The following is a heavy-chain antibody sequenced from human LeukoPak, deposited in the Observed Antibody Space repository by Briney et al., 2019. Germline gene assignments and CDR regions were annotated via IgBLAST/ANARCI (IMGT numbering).Heavy chain of an antibody. Sequence: SETLSLTCTVSGGSMYNSDYYWSWIRQPPGKGLEWIGYIFYSGSTNYNPSLKSRVTISVDTSKNQFSLNLNSVTAADTAVYYCAGAGSWTGYFDYWGQGTLVTVSS. V-gene: IGHV4-61*08. CDR1: GGSMYNSDYY. CDR3: AGAGSWTGYFDY. D-gene: IGHD6-13*01. J-gene: IGHJ4*02. CDR2: IFYSGST.